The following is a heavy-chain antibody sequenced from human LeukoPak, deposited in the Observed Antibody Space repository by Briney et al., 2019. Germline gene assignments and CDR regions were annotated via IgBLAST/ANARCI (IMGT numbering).Heavy chain of an antibody. CDR2: VYHTEST. Sequence: KPSETLSLTCAVSGYLISTGYYWGWVRQTPGGGLEWIASVYHTESTYYNPSLKSRVTISVDTSKNQFSLKLSSVTAADTAVYYCARLSNGGSDYWGQGTLVTVSS. CDR1: GYLISTGYY. J-gene: IGHJ4*02. CDR3: ARLSNGGSDY. V-gene: IGHV4-38-2*01. D-gene: IGHD4-23*01.